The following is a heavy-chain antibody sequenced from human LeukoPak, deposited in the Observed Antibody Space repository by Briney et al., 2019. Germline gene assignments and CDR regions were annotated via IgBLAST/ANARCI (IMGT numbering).Heavy chain of an antibody. Sequence: ASVKVSCKASGYTFTGYYMHWVRQAPGQELEWMGWINPNSGGTNYAQKFQGRVTMTRDTSIGTAYMELSRLRSDDTAVYYCARGFGGVIDVIDYWGQGTLVTVSS. CDR3: ARGFGGVIDVIDY. CDR1: GYTFTGYY. CDR2: INPNSGGT. D-gene: IGHD3-16*02. V-gene: IGHV1-2*02. J-gene: IGHJ4*02.